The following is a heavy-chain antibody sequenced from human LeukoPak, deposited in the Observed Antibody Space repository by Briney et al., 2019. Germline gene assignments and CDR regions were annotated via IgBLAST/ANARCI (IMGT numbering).Heavy chain of an antibody. CDR2: ISWNSGTI. V-gene: IGHV3-48*04. CDR1: GFTFRSYW. Sequence: PGGSLRLSCAASGFTFRSYWMTWVRQAPGKGLEWVSGISWNSGTIGYADSVKGRFTIARDNAKNSVYLEMNCLRADDTAVYYCARSARLMKGVVEVTALDDWGQGTLVTVSS. CDR3: ARSARLMKGVVEVTALDD. D-gene: IGHD3-3*01. J-gene: IGHJ4*02.